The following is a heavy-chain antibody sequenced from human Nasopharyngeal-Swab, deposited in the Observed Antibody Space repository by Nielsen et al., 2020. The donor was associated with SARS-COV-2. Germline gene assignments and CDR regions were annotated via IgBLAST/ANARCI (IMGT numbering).Heavy chain of an antibody. CDR1: GFTFSSYR. CDR3: AGDFYLPVEGHCRSTSCPPGY. V-gene: IGHV3-7*03. CDR2: IKQDGSEK. Sequence: GESLKISCVASGFTFSSYRMNWVRQAPGKGLEWVANIKQDGSEKYYVDSLKGRFTISRDNAKNPLYLQMSSLREDDTAIYYCAGDFYLPVEGHCRSTSCPPGYWGRGTQVTVSS. J-gene: IGHJ4*02. D-gene: IGHD2-2*01.